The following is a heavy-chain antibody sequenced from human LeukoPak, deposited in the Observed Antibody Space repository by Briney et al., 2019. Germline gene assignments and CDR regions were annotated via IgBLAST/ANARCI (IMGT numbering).Heavy chain of an antibody. Sequence: GGSLRLSCAASGFTFSSYAMHWVRQAPGKGLEYVSAISSNGGSTYYANSVKGRFTISRDNSKNTLYLQMGSLRAEDMAVYYCARDRRVYSSPYYMDVWGKGTTVTVSS. J-gene: IGHJ6*03. CDR2: ISSNGGST. CDR3: ARDRRVYSSPYYMDV. D-gene: IGHD6-13*01. CDR1: GFTFSSYA. V-gene: IGHV3-64*01.